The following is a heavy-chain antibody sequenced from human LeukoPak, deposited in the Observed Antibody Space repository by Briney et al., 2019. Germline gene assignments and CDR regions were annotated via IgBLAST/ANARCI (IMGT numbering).Heavy chain of an antibody. D-gene: IGHD3-16*01. CDR3: ARIWDYYYGMDV. V-gene: IGHV4-38-2*02. CDR2: IYHSGST. J-gene: IGHJ6*02. Sequence: PSENLSLTCTVSGYSISSGYYWGWIRQPPGKGLEWIGSIYHSGSTYYNPSLKSRVTISVDTSKNQFSLKLSSVTAADTAVYYCARIWDYYYGMDVWGQGTTVTVSS. CDR1: GYSISSGYY.